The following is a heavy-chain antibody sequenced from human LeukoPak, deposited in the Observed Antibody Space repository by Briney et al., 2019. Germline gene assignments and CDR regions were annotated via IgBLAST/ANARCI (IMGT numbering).Heavy chain of an antibody. V-gene: IGHV3-7*01. J-gene: IGHJ4*02. Sequence: GGSLRLSCAASGFTFSGYWMSWVRQAPGKGLEWVANIKKDGSEKYYVDAVKGRFTISRDNAKTSLYLQMNSLRAEDTAVYYCARDLSGVTGYTYGRGIDYWGQGTLVTVSS. CDR1: GFTFSGYW. CDR2: IKKDGSEK. CDR3: ARDLSGVTGYTYGRGIDY. D-gene: IGHD5-18*01.